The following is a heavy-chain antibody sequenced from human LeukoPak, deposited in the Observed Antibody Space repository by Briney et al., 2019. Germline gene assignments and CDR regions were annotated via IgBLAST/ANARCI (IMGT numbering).Heavy chain of an antibody. CDR3: ARSYEGSGFSD. Sequence: GGSLRLSCAASGLTFSIYAMSWVRQAPGQGLEWVSSITGGGDNTYYADSVKGRFTISRDNAKNTLYLQINSLRAEDTAVYYCARSYEGSGFSDWGQGTLVTVSS. D-gene: IGHD3-10*01. CDR2: ITGGGDNT. CDR1: GLTFSIYA. V-gene: IGHV3-23*01. J-gene: IGHJ4*02.